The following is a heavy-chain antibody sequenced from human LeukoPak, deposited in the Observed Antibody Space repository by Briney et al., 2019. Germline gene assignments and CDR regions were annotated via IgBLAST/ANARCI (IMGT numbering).Heavy chain of an antibody. CDR1: GVSISSGGYY. J-gene: IGHJ4*02. CDR3: ARVIPRQNYGDYDN. CDR2: IYYSGIT. D-gene: IGHD4-17*01. V-gene: IGHV4-31*03. Sequence: PSETLSLTCSLSGVSISSGGYYWSWIRQHPGMGLEWIGYIYYSGITYYNPSLKGRITISVGTSKNQFSLKLSSVTAADTAVYYCARVIPRQNYGDYDNWGQGTLVTVSS.